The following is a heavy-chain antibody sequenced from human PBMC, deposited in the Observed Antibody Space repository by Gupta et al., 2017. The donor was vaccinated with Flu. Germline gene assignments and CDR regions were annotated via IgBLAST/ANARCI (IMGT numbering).Heavy chain of an antibody. V-gene: IGHV3-48*03. J-gene: IGHJ4*02. CDR3: ARGHWDS. Sequence: EVQLVVSGGGLVQPGGSLRLSCAASGFTFSDHDVSWVRQAPGKGLEWVSFISSSGVPYYTDSGKARFTISRDNAKNSVYLQMDCLRAEDTSFYCCARGHWDSWGRGTRVTVSS. CDR2: ISSSGVP. CDR1: GFTFSDHD.